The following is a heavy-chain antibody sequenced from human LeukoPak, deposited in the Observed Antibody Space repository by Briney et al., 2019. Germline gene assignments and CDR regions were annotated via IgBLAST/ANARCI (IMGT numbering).Heavy chain of an antibody. D-gene: IGHD4-17*01. CDR3: VKDGYGDYAAYFDY. Sequence: GGSLRLSCAASGFTFDDYALHWVRQAPGKGLEWVSLISGDGGSTYYADSVKGRFTISRDNSKNSLYLQMNSLRTEDTALYYCVKDGYGDYAAYFDYWGQGTLVTVSS. J-gene: IGHJ4*02. CDR2: ISGDGGST. V-gene: IGHV3-43*02. CDR1: GFTFDDYA.